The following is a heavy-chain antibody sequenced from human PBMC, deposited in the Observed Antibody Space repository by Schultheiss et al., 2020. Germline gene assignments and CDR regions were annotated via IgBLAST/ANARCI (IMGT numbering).Heavy chain of an antibody. CDR2: IKQDGSNK. Sequence: LSLTCAASGFTFSSYWMSWVRQAPGKGLEWVANIKQDGSNKYYADSVKGRFTISRDNAKNTLHLQMNSLRAEDTAVYYCARGGSYSGDWGQGTLVTVSS. V-gene: IGHV3-7*01. J-gene: IGHJ4*02. CDR3: ARGGSYSGD. CDR1: GFTFSSYW. D-gene: IGHD1-26*01.